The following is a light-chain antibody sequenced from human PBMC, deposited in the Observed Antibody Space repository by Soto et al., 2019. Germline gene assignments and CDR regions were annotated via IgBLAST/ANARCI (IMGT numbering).Light chain of an antibody. CDR3: LQDYDYPRT. CDR2: AAS. Sequence: ATQMTQSPSSLSASVGDRVTIACRASQGIRTELGWYQQKAGEAPKLLIYAASTLQSGVPPRFSGSGSGTYFTLTISSLQPEDFATYYCLQDYDYPRTFGQGTKVEMK. CDR1: QGIRTE. J-gene: IGKJ1*01. V-gene: IGKV1-6*01.